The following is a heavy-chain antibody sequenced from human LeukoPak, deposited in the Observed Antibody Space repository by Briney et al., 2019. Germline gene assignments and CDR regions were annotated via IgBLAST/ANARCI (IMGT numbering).Heavy chain of an antibody. J-gene: IGHJ4*02. D-gene: IGHD6-13*01. Sequence: PSETLSLTCAVFGESLGGYYWNWIRQPPGKGLEWIADINGSGRTNYSPSLKSRVPMSVDTSKSQFSLKLSSVTAADTAMYYCARRGTPGTNPFDFWGQGAPVTVSS. V-gene: IGHV4-34*01. CDR3: ARRGTPGTNPFDF. CDR2: INGSGRT. CDR1: GESLGGYY.